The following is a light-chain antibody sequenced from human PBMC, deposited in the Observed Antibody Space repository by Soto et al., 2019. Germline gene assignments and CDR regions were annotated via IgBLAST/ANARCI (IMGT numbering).Light chain of an antibody. J-gene: IGKJ1*01. CDR2: RAS. Sequence: EIVMTQSPATLSVSPGERATLSCRASQSVSSNLAWYQQKPGQPPRLLVFRASNRATGIPDRFSGSGSGTDFLLTISGLEPADSGTYLCHQHGGTPETFGLGTKVDI. CDR3: HQHGGTPET. CDR1: QSVSSN. V-gene: IGKV3-20*01.